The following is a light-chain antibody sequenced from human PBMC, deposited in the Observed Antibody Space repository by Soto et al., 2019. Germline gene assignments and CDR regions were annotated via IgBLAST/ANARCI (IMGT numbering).Light chain of an antibody. Sequence: IVMTQSPVTLSVSPGERVTLSCRASQSVSSSYLAWYQQKPGQAPRLLIYGASSRATDIPDRFSGSGSGTDFTLTISRLEPEDFAVYYCQQYDSSPKTFGQGTKVDIK. CDR2: GAS. CDR3: QQYDSSPKT. J-gene: IGKJ1*01. V-gene: IGKV3-20*01. CDR1: QSVSSSY.